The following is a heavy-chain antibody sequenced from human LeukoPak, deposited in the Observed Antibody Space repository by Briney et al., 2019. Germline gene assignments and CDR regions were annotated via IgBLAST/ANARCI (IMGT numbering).Heavy chain of an antibody. V-gene: IGHV1-69*04. D-gene: IGHD3-10*01. J-gene: IGHJ6*02. CDR3: ARVPPPMVRGVTPYYYYGMDV. CDR1: GGTFSSYA. CDR2: NIPIFGIA. Sequence: SVKVSCKASGGTFSSYAISWVRQAPGQGLEWMGRNIPIFGIANYAQKFQGRVTITADKSTSTAYMELSSLRSEDTAVYYCARVPPPMVRGVTPYYYYGMDVWGQGTTVTVSS.